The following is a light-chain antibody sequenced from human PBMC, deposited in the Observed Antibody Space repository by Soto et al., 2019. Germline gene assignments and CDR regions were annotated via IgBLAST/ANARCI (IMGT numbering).Light chain of an antibody. CDR1: SSNIGAGYD. CDR2: GNS. V-gene: IGLV1-40*01. Sequence: QTVVTQPPSVSGAPGQRVTISCTGSSSNIGAGYDVHWYQQLPGTAPKLLIYGNSNRPSGVPDRFSGSKSGTSASLAITGLQAEDEADYYCQSYDSSLSGSVVFGGGTKHRP. CDR3: QSYDSSLSGSVV. J-gene: IGLJ3*02.